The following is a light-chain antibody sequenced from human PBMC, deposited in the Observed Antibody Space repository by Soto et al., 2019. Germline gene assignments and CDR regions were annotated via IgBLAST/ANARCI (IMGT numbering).Light chain of an antibody. V-gene: IGKV1-39*01. J-gene: IGKJ5*01. CDR2: AAS. Sequence: DIQMTQSPSSLSASVGDRLTITCRASQSISNYLNWYQQRPGKAPKLLIYAASSLQSEVPARFSGSESGTDFTLTITSLQPEDFATYYYQQSDGTPPITCGQGTRLDIK. CDR3: QQSDGTPPIT. CDR1: QSISNY.